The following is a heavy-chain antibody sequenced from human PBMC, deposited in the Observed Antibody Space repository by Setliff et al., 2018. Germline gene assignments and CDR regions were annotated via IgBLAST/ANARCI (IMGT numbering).Heavy chain of an antibody. CDR2: IYYSGST. CDR1: GGSISSSSYY. Sequence: SETLSLTCTVSGGSISSSSYYWGWIRQPPGKGLEWIGSIYYSGSTCYNPSLKSRVTISVDTSKNQFSLKLSSVTAADTAVYYCASWGTVTLFDYWGQGTLVTVSS. J-gene: IGHJ4*02. CDR3: ASWGTVTLFDY. D-gene: IGHD4-4*01. V-gene: IGHV4-39*01.